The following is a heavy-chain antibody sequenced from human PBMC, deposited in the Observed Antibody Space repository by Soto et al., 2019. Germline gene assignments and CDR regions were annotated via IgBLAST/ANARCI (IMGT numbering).Heavy chain of an antibody. CDR1: GFTVSNPY. Sequence: EVQLAETGGGLIQPGGSLRLSCAASGFTVSNPYMTWVRQPPGKGLECVSVIYTAGGTNYADSVKGRFIISRDNSKNTLYLQMNSLRAEDTAVYYCARALPVAKGGFDPWGQGTLVTVSS. CDR3: ARALPVAKGGFDP. V-gene: IGHV3-53*02. D-gene: IGHD2-2*01. CDR2: IYTAGGT. J-gene: IGHJ5*02.